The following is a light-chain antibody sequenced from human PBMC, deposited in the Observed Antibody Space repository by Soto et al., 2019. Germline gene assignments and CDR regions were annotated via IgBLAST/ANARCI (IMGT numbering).Light chain of an antibody. J-gene: IGLJ1*01. CDR3: SSYRSSSTLYV. V-gene: IGLV2-14*01. Sequence: QSALTQPASVSGSPGQSITISCTGTSSDVGGSNYVSWYQQHPGKAPKLMIYEVSSRPSGVSNRFSGSKSGNTASLTISGLQAEDEADYYCSSYRSSSTLYVFGTGTKLTVL. CDR1: SSDVGGSNY. CDR2: EVS.